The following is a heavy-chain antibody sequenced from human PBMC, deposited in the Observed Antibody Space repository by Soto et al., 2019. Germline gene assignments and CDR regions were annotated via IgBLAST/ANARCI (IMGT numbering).Heavy chain of an antibody. CDR3: ARNYGHAFDI. J-gene: IGHJ3*02. Sequence: QVQLQESGPGLVKPSETLSLTCTVSGGSIRSYYWSWIRQPPGKGLEWIGYIYYSGSTNYNPSLKSRVTISVDTSKNQFSLKLSSVTDAATAVYYCARNYGHAFDIWGQGTMVTVSS. CDR2: IYYSGST. D-gene: IGHD1-7*01. CDR1: GGSIRSYY. V-gene: IGHV4-59*01.